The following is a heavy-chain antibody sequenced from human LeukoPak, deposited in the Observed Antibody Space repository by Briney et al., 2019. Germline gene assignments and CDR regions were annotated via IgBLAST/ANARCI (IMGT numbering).Heavy chain of an antibody. CDR1: GFTVSSNY. Sequence: GGSLRLSCAASGFTVSSNYMSWVRQAPGKGLEWVSVIYSGGSTYYADSVKGRFTISRDNSKNTLYLQMNSLRAEDTAVYYCARDLNVFLGHSVSRFFDYWGQGTLVTVSS. D-gene: IGHD3-3*01. J-gene: IGHJ4*02. CDR3: ARDLNVFLGHSVSRFFDY. CDR2: IYSGGST. V-gene: IGHV3-66*01.